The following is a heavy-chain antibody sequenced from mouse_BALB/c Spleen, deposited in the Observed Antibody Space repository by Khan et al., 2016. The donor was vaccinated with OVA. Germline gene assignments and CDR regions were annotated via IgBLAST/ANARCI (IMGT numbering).Heavy chain of an antibody. CDR1: GDSITSGY. Sequence: VQLQESGPSLVKPSQTLSLTCSVTGDSITSGYWNWIRQFPGNKLEYMGYIIYTGYTYYNPSLISRISINRHTTQDQYYLQVNTETDEDTSTYSCARSTDRDAFVYWGQGTLVTVSA. V-gene: IGHV3-8*02. J-gene: IGHJ3*01. CDR2: IIYTGYT. CDR3: ARSTDRDAFVY. D-gene: IGHD2-1*01.